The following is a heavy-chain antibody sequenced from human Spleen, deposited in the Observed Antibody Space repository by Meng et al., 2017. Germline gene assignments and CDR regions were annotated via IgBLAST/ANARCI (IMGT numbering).Heavy chain of an antibody. D-gene: IGHD2/OR15-2a*01. Sequence: EEQLVESGGGLVQPGGSLRLSCAASGFTFSRYWFHWVRQVPGQGLVWVSRIDTGGGTTDYADSVRGRFTIYRDNGENTLYLQMNSLRVEDTGVYYCGRDLGGFYGAWGRGALVTVSS. J-gene: IGHJ5*02. CDR1: GFTFSRYW. V-gene: IGHV3-74*01. CDR3: GRDLGGFYGA. CDR2: IDTGGGTT.